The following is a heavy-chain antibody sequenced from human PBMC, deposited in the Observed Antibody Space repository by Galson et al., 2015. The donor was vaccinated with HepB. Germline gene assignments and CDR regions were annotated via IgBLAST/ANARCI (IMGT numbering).Heavy chain of an antibody. Sequence: SLRLSCAASGFTISSYSMNWVRQAPGKGLEWVSSISSSSTYIYYADSMRGRFTISRDNAKNSLYLQMNSLRAEDTAVYYCAREAGGAFGELRMDDYWGQGTLVTVSS. J-gene: IGHJ4*02. CDR1: GFTISSYS. V-gene: IGHV3-21*01. D-gene: IGHD3-10*01. CDR3: AREAGGAFGELRMDDY. CDR2: ISSSSTYI.